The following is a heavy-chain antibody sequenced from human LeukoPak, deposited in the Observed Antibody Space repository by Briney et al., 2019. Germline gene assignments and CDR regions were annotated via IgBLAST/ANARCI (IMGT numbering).Heavy chain of an antibody. Sequence: ASVKVSCKASGYTFTSHYMHWVRQAPGQGLEWMGWINPNNGGTKYAQNFQGRVTITRDTSISTAYMELDRLRFDDTAGYYCARDSGEVPDYWGQGTLVTVSS. CDR3: ARDSGEVPDY. J-gene: IGHJ4*02. D-gene: IGHD3-10*01. CDR2: INPNNGGT. V-gene: IGHV1-2*02. CDR1: GYTFTSHY.